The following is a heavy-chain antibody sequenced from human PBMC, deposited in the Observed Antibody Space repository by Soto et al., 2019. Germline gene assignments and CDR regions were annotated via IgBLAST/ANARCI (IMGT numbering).Heavy chain of an antibody. Sequence: VQLVESGGGVVQPGRSLRLSCAASGFTFSSYGMHWVRQAPGKGLERVAVIWYDGSNKYYADSVKGRFTISRDNSKNTLDLQMHSLRDEDTAVYYCVRDAPRYYYDSSGYYPDYWGQGTLVTVSS. CDR1: GFTFSSYG. J-gene: IGHJ4*02. CDR2: IWYDGSNK. V-gene: IGHV3-33*01. CDR3: VRDAPRYYYDSSGYYPDY. D-gene: IGHD3-22*01.